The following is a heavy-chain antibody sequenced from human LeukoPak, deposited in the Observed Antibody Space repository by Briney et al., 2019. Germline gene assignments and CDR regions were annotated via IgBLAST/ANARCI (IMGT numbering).Heavy chain of an antibody. V-gene: IGHV3-21*01. CDR1: GFTFSSYS. Sequence: PGGSLRLSCAASGFTFSSYSMNWVRQAPGKGLEWVSSISSSSSYIYYADSVKGRFTISRDNAKNSLYLQMNSLRAEDTAVYYCAGDRIEYCSGGSCYDAWFVPWGQGTLVTVSS. CDR3: AGDRIEYCSGGSCYDAWFVP. CDR2: ISSSSSYI. J-gene: IGHJ5*02. D-gene: IGHD2-15*01.